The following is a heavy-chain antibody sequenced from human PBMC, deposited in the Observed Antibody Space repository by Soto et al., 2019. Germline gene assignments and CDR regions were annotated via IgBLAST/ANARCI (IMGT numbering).Heavy chain of an antibody. CDR1: GGSISGSGYY. D-gene: IGHD4-17*01. V-gene: IGHV4-39*01. CDR3: ARHYGAFDP. J-gene: IGHJ5*02. CDR2: IYYSGSN. Sequence: QLQLQESGPGLVKPSETLSLTCTVSGGSISGSGYYWGWIRQPPGKGLEWIGTIYYSGSNYSNSPLKSRVTIAVDTSKNQFSLKLSSVTAADTAIYYCARHYGAFDPWGQGTLVTVSS.